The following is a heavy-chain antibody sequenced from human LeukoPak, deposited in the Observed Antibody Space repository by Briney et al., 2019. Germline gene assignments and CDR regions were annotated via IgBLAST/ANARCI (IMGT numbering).Heavy chain of an antibody. CDR3: AHRRVLSGSYLEWFPGY. V-gene: IGHV2-5*02. Sequence: VSGPTLVNPTQTLTLTCTFSGFSLSTSGVGVGWIRQPPGKALEWLALIYWDDDKRYSPSLKSRLTITKDTSKNQVVLTMTNMDPVDTATYYCAHRRVLSGSYLEWFPGYWGQGTLVTVSS. CDR1: GFSLSTSGVG. D-gene: IGHD1-26*01. CDR2: IYWDDDK. J-gene: IGHJ4*02.